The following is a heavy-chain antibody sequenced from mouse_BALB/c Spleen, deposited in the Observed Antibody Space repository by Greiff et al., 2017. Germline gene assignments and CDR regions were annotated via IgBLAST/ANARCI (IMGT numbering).Heavy chain of an antibody. CDR1: GFTFSSYA. J-gene: IGHJ4*01. CDR3: ARFTTAYAMDY. D-gene: IGHD1-2*01. Sequence: EVKLVESGGGLVKPGGSLKLSCAASGFTFSSYAMSWVRQTPEKRLEWVASISSGGSTYYPDSVKGRFTISRDNARNILYLQMSSLRSEDTAMYYCARFTTAYAMDYWGQGTSVTVSS. CDR2: ISSGGST. V-gene: IGHV5-6-5*01.